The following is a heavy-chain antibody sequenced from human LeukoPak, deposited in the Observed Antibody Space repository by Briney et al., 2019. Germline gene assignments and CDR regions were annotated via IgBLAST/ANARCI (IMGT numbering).Heavy chain of an antibody. CDR1: GFIFSDYS. J-gene: IGHJ3*02. V-gene: IGHV3-21*01. Sequence: GESLRLSCAASGFIFSDYSMNWVRQAPGEGLEWVSSISGTSTYIYYGDSVKGRFTVSRSNAKNSLYLQMSSLSAEDSVVYYCARDSAYNAFDIWGQGTMVTVSS. CDR3: ARDSAYNAFDI. D-gene: IGHD5-12*01. CDR2: ISGTSTYI.